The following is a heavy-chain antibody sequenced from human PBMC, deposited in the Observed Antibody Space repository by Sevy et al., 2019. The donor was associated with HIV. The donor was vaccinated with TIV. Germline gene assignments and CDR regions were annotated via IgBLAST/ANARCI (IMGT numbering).Heavy chain of an antibody. V-gene: IGHV3-7*01. CDR2: IKQDGSVQ. Sequence: GGSLRLSCAASGFSVNNYWMNWVRQAPGKGLEWVANIKQDGSVQYYVDSVKGRFTISRDNARNLLYLQMNSLRVEDTALYYCVRAIAAAGSFWGQGTLVTVSS. CDR3: VRAIAAAGSF. J-gene: IGHJ4*02. D-gene: IGHD6-13*01. CDR1: GFSVNNYW.